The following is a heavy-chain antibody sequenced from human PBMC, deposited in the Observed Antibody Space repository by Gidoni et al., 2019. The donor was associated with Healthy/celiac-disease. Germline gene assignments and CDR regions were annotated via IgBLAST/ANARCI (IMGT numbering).Heavy chain of an antibody. CDR3: AKDSADTSYCSSTSCYPIM. CDR2: ISYDGSNK. CDR1: GFTFSSYG. Sequence: QVQLVESGGGVVQPGRSLRLSCAASGFTFSSYGMHWVRQAPGKGLGWVAVISYDGSNKYYADSVKGRFTISRDNSKNTLYLQMNSLRAEDTAVYYCAKDSADTSYCSSTSCYPIMWGQGTLVTVSS. V-gene: IGHV3-30*18. J-gene: IGHJ4*02. D-gene: IGHD2-2*01.